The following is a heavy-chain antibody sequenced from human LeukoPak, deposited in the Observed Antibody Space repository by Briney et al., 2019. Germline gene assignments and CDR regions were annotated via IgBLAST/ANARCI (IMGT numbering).Heavy chain of an antibody. D-gene: IGHD2-15*01. J-gene: IGHJ5*02. CDR1: GYTFTTYH. Sequence: ASVKVSCKASGYTFTTYHMHWVRQAPGQGLEWVGMIDTSDGNTNYAQKFLDRVTMTRDTSTSTVYMELSGLRSYDTAVYYRATERSGGTWFDPWGQGTLVTVSS. CDR3: ATERSGGTWFDP. V-gene: IGHV1-46*01. CDR2: IDTSDGNT.